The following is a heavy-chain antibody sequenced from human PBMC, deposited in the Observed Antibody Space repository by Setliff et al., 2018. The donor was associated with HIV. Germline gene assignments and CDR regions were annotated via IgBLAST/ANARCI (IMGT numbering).Heavy chain of an antibody. D-gene: IGHD2-21*01. J-gene: IGHJ4*02. V-gene: IGHV1-3*01. CDR1: GYTFTRYA. Sequence: ASVKVSCKASGYTFTRYAIHWVRQAPGQRLEWMGWINAGNGNTEYSQKFQGRVIITRDTSATTAYMELYSLRSEDTAVYYCARGTYCGGDCYSSLLASYYFYYWGQETLVTVSS. CDR3: ARGTYCGGDCYSSLLASYYFYY. CDR2: INAGNGNT.